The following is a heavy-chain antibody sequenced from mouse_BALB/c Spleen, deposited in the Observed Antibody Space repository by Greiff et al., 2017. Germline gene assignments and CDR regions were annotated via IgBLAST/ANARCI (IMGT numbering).Heavy chain of an antibody. J-gene: IGHJ2*01. V-gene: IGHV14-4*02. CDR3: SLLRH. D-gene: IGHD1-2*01. Sequence: VHVKQSGAELVRSGASVKLSCTASGFNIKDYYMHWVKQRPEQGLEWIGWIDPENGDTEYAPKFQGKATMTADTSSNTAYLQLSSLTSEDTAVYYCSLLRHWGQGTTLTVSS. CDR1: GFNIKDYY. CDR2: IDPENGDT.